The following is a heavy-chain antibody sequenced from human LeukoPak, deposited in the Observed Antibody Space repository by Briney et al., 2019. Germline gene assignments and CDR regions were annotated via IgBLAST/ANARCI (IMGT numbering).Heavy chain of an antibody. CDR2: IYHSGST. J-gene: IGHJ4*02. Sequence: PSETLSLTCAVSGYSISSGYYWGWIRQPPGKGLEWIGSIYHSGSTYYNPSLKSRVTISVDTSKNQFSLKLSSVTAADTAVYYCARHGSWLRFDYWGQGTLVTVSS. CDR1: GYSISSGYY. D-gene: IGHD5-12*01. CDR3: ARHGSWLRFDY. V-gene: IGHV4-38-2*01.